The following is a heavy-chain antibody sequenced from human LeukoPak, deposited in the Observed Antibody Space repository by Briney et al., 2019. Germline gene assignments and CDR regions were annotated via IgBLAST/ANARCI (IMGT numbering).Heavy chain of an antibody. CDR3: ARDPYSSSWSYGMDV. CDR1: GYPFSNYW. CDR2: IKQDGSER. J-gene: IGHJ6*04. V-gene: IGHV3-7*05. Sequence: GGSLRRSCTATGYPFSNYWMSWVRQTPEKGLEWVANIKQDGSERVYVDSVKGRCTISRDNAQSSLYLQMNSLRAEDTAVYYCARDPYSSSWSYGMDVWGEGTAVTVSS. D-gene: IGHD6-13*01.